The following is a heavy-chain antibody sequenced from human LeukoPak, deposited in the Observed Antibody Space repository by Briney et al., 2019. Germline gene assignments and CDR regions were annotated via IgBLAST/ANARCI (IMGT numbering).Heavy chain of an antibody. CDR3: ARHRPHTDSNSVADYYFDY. Sequence: GESLKISCKGSGYSFTSYWIGWVRQMPEKGLEWMGIIYPGDSGTRYSPSFQGQVTISADKAISTAYLQWSNLKASDTAMYYCARHRPHTDSNSVADYYFDYWGQGTLVTVSS. V-gene: IGHV5-51*01. CDR2: IYPGDSGT. D-gene: IGHD6-19*01. J-gene: IGHJ4*02. CDR1: GYSFTSYW.